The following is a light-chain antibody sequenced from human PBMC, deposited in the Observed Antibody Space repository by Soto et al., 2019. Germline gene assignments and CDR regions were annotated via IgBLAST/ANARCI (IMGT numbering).Light chain of an antibody. CDR2: WAS. Sequence: DIVMTQSPDSLAVSLGERATINCKSSESVLYRSKNKNYLAWYQQKPGQPPKLLIYWASTREFGVPDRFSGSGSGTDFTLPISCLQAEDVAVYYCQQYYSTPVTFGVATQVEI. V-gene: IGKV4-1*01. CDR3: QQYYSTPVT. CDR1: ESVLYRSKNKNY. J-gene: IGKJ4*01.